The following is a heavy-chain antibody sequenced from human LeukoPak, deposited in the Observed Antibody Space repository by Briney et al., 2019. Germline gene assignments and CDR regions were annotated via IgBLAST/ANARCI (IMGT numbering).Heavy chain of an antibody. J-gene: IGHJ1*01. Sequence: GGSLRLSCAASGFTFSTYSMSWVRQAPGKGLEWVSVLYSGGSTYYADSVKGRFTISRDNSKNTLYLQMNSLRAEDTAVYYCARGPTAAGTQSHWGQGTLVTVSS. V-gene: IGHV3-66*02. CDR1: GFTFSTYS. D-gene: IGHD6-25*01. CDR3: ARGPTAAGTQSH. CDR2: LYSGGST.